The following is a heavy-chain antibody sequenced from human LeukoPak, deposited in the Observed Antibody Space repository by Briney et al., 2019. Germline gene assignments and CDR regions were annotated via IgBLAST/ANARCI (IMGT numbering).Heavy chain of an antibody. CDR3: ARGDSEIFGVVIYDY. D-gene: IGHD3-3*01. J-gene: IGHJ4*02. CDR2: MNPNSGNT. V-gene: IGHV1-8*01. Sequence: ASVKVSCKASGYTFTSYDINWVRQATGQGLEWMGWMNPNSGNTGYAQKFQGRVTMTRNTPISTAYMELSSLRSEDTAVYYCARGDSEIFGVVIYDYWGQGTLVTVSS. CDR1: GYTFTSYD.